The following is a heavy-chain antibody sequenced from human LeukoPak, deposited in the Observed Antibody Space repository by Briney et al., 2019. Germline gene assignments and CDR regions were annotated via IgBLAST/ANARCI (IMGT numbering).Heavy chain of an antibody. V-gene: IGHV4-34*01. CDR2: INHSGST. Sequence: SETLSLTCAVYGGSFSGYYWSWIRQPPGKGLEWIGEINHSGSTNYNPSLKSRVTISVDTSKNQFSLKLGSVTAADTAVYYCARGVVASHWGQGTLVTVSS. D-gene: IGHD3-22*01. CDR1: GGSFSGYY. J-gene: IGHJ4*02. CDR3: ARGVVASH.